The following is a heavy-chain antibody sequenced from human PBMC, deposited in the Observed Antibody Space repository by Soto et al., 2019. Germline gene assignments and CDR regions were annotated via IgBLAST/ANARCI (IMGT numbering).Heavy chain of an antibody. Sequence: ASVKVSCKASGYTFTSFGISSVRQAPGQGLEWMGWISVYNGNTNYAQKFQGRVTMTTDTSTSTVYMELSSLRSEDTAVYYCARDYRAYYYDSSGYYYFNDYYYGMDVWGQGTTVTVSS. J-gene: IGHJ6*02. CDR3: ARDYRAYYYDSSGYYYFNDYYYGMDV. CDR1: GYTFTSFG. D-gene: IGHD3-22*01. V-gene: IGHV1-18*01. CDR2: ISVYNGNT.